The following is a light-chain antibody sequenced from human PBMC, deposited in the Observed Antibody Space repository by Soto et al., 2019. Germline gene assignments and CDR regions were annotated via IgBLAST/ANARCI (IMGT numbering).Light chain of an antibody. V-gene: IGKV3-11*01. CDR2: DVS. CDR1: QSVSNY. Sequence: EIVLTQSPATLSLSPGERATLSCRASQSVSNYLGWYQQKSGQAPRLLISDVSKRATGIPARISGSGSGTDFTITISSLEPEDCAVYYCQHRVNWPTFGGGTKVEIK. CDR3: QHRVNWPT. J-gene: IGKJ4*01.